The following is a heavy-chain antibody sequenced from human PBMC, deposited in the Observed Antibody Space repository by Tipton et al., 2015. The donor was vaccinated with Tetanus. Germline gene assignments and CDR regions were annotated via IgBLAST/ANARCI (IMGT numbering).Heavy chain of an antibody. J-gene: IGHJ5*02. Sequence: TLSLTCSVSGGSVYNRNYYWGWIRQPPGKGLEWIGSMYYSGSTYYHPSLKTRVTLSVDTSKNQFSLNVRSVTAADTAVYYCARHLYGYWFDPWGQGALVTVSS. CDR2: MYYSGST. V-gene: IGHV4-39*01. CDR3: ARHLYGYWFDP. D-gene: IGHD3-10*01. CDR1: GGSVYNRNYY.